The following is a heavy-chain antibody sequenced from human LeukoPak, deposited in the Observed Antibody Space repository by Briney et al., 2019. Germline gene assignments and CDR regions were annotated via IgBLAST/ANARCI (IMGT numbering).Heavy chain of an antibody. D-gene: IGHD3-22*01. V-gene: IGHV4-4*07. J-gene: IGHJ4*02. CDR2: IYSSGST. CDR1: GDSISFYY. CDR3: AREESYQDTNGYSYFFDS. Sequence: SETLSLTCTVSGDSISFYYWTWIRQPAGKGLQWIGRIYSSGSTNYNPSLKSRVTISLDKSKNQFSLRLTSVTAADTAVYYCAREESYQDTNGYSYFFDSWGQGSLVTVSS.